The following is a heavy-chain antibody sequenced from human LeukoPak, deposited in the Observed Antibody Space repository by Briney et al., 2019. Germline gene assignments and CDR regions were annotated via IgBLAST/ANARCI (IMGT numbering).Heavy chain of an antibody. D-gene: IGHD6-6*01. CDR2: ISSSSSTI. Sequence: PGGSLRLSCAASGFTFSSYSMNWVRQAPGKGLEWVSYISSSSSTIYYADSVKGRFTISRDNAKNSLYLQMNSLRAEDTAVYYCAASLEYSSSSGNNWFDPWGQGTLVTVSS. V-gene: IGHV3-48*01. CDR1: GFTFSSYS. CDR3: AASLEYSSSSGNNWFDP. J-gene: IGHJ5*02.